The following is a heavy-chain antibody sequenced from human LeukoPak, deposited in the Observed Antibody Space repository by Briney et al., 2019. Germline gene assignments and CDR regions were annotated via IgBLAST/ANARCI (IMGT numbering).Heavy chain of an antibody. D-gene: IGHD4-17*01. CDR2: IYYSGST. CDR3: ARDSPTTVTPYFDY. CDR1: GDSISTGGYY. Sequence: SETLSLTCTVSGDSISTGGYYWSWIRQHPGKGLEWIGYIYYSGSTFYNPSLKSRVTISIDTSKNQFSLKLSSVTAADTAVYYCARDSPTTVTPYFDYWGQGTLVTVSS. J-gene: IGHJ4*02. V-gene: IGHV4-31*03.